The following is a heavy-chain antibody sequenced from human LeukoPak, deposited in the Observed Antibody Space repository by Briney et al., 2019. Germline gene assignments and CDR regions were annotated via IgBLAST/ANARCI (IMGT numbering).Heavy chain of an antibody. V-gene: IGHV4-4*07. J-gene: IGHJ3*02. CDR3: ARGGGHDAFDI. CDR2: INSSGST. CDR1: GDSLRSYC. Sequence: SETLTLTCTVSGDSLRSYCWSLIRQSAGKGLEWIGRINSSGSTNYKPSLKSRVTMSVDTSKNQFSLSLTSVTAADTAVYYCARGGGHDAFDIWGQGTMVTVSS.